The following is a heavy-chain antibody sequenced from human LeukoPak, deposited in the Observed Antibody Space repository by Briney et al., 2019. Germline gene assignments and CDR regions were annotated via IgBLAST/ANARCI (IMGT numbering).Heavy chain of an antibody. D-gene: IGHD6-13*01. Sequence: AASVKVSCKASGYTFTGYYMHWVRQAPGQGLEWMGWINPNSGGTNYAQKFQGRVTMTRDTSISTAYMELSRLRSDDTAVYYCARDRRPRVAAADYWGQGTLVTVSS. CDR3: ARDRRPRVAAADY. J-gene: IGHJ4*02. CDR2: INPNSGGT. V-gene: IGHV1-2*02. CDR1: GYTFTGYY.